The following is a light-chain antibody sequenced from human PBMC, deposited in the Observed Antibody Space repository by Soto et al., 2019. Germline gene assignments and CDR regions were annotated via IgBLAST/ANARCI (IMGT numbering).Light chain of an antibody. CDR2: SNN. CDR3: AAWDDSLNGHWV. Sequence: QSVLTQPPSASGTPGQRVTISCSGSSSNIGSNHVQGYQQHPGTAPQLLIYSNNERPSGVPARFSGSKSGNSASLAISGLQSEHEGDYYCAAWDDSLNGHWVFGGGTKLTVL. V-gene: IGLV1-44*01. CDR1: SSNIGSNH. J-gene: IGLJ3*02.